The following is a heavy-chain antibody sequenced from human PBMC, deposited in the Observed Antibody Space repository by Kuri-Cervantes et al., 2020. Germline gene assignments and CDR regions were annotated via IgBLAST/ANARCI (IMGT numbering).Heavy chain of an antibody. J-gene: IGHJ6*03. Sequence: GESLKISCAASGFTFSDHYMSWIRQAAGKGLEWVFYVCGSGRAIYSTESLKGRFAFSRDNGRKSLYLQMNSLRAEDTAVYYCARDRQGYYGLKWGYYYYMDVWGKGTTVTVSS. CDR2: VCGSGRAI. D-gene: IGHD3-10*01. CDR1: GFTFSDHY. CDR3: ARDRQGYYGLKWGYYYYMDV. V-gene: IGHV3-11*01.